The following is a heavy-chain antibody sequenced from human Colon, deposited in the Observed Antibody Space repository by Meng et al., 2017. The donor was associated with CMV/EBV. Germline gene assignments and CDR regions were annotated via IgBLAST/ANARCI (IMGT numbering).Heavy chain of an antibody. Sequence: SETLSLTCTVSGASLNNDNSFWGWIRQAPGKGLEWIGTIHHTGPTFYNPSFLNRVTISLDRSKSQFSLHLNSVTAADTAIYYCCKLMATWYCDSWGQGTLVTVS. J-gene: IGHJ4*02. CDR1: GASLNNDNSF. V-gene: IGHV4-39*07. CDR2: IHHTGPT. CDR3: CKLMATWYCDS. D-gene: IGHD5-24*01.